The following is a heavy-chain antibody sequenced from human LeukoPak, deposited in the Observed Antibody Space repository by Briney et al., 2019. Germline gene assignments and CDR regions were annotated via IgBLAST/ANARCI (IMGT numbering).Heavy chain of an antibody. CDR1: GGSISSNSYY. V-gene: IGHV4-39*07. CDR3: ARFVLYYYDSSGYYPGYFQH. D-gene: IGHD3-22*01. CDR2: IYYSGST. Sequence: SETLSLTCTVSGGSISSNSYYWGWIRQPPGKGLEWIGSIYYSGSTYNNPSLKSRVTISVDTSKNQFSLKLSSVTAADTAVYYCARFVLYYYDSSGYYPGYFQHWGQGTLVTVSS. J-gene: IGHJ1*01.